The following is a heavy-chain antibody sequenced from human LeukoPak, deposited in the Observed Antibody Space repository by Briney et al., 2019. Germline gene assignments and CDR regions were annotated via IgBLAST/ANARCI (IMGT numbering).Heavy chain of an antibody. V-gene: IGHV4-39*07. J-gene: IGHJ6*02. CDR1: GGSISRANQY. CDR2: VYYSGNT. Sequence: SETLSLTCTVSGGSISRANQYWDWVRQPPGKELEWIGSVYYSGNTYYNPSLKSRVTISVDTSKNQFSLKLSSVTAADTAVYYCARDGPYCSGGSCYSGYYGMDVWGQGTTVTVSS. CDR3: ARDGPYCSGGSCYSGYYGMDV. D-gene: IGHD2-15*01.